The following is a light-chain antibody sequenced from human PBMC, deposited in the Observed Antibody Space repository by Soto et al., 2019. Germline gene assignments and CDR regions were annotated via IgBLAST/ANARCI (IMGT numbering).Light chain of an antibody. V-gene: IGLV2-8*01. CDR3: PSYAGSNNFVV. J-gene: IGLJ2*01. Sequence: QSALTQPPSASGSPGQSVTISCTGTSSDVGGYNYVSWYQQHPGKAPKFMIYEVSKRPSGVPDRFSGSKSGNTASLTVSGLQAEDEADYYCPSYAGSNNFVVFGGGTKLTVL. CDR1: SSDVGGYNY. CDR2: EVS.